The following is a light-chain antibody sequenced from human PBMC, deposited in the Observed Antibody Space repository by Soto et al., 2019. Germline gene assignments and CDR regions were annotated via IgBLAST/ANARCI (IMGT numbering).Light chain of an antibody. CDR3: QQYNSYST. V-gene: IGKV1-5*03. Sequence: DIQMTQSPSTLSASVGDRVTITCRASQSIGSRLAWYQQKPGKAPKLLIYKASSIESGVPSRFSGSGSGTEFTLTISSLQPDDFATYCCQQYNSYSTFGQGTKVEIK. CDR1: QSIGSR. J-gene: IGKJ1*01. CDR2: KAS.